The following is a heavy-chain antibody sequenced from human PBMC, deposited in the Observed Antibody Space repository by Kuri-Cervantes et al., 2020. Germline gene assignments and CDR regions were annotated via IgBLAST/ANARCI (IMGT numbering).Heavy chain of an antibody. CDR2: ISYDGSNE. CDR3: ARGPITGNRFDY. J-gene: IGHJ4*02. CDR1: GFTFSSYG. V-gene: IGHV3-30*03. D-gene: IGHD1-20*01. Sequence: GESLKISCAASGFTFSSYGMHWVRQAPGKGLEWVAVISYDGSNEYYADSVKGRFTISRDSSKNTLYLQMNSLRAEDTGVYYCARGPITGNRFDYWGQGTLVTVSS.